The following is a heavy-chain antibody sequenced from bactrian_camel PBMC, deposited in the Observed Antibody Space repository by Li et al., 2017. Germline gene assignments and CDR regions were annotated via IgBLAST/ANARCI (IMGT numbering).Heavy chain of an antibody. J-gene: IGHJ4*01. V-gene: IGHV3S63*01. CDR3: AALSIEGMTADQVLAESSLFGRFAY. D-gene: IGHD3*01. Sequence: HVQLVESGGGSVQAGGSLRLACATSGFMFWQNCMGWFRQTPGKEREGVAAIGTKYGTTYYAGSVKGRFTISTDDVKDILYLQMNSLKPEDTAMYYCAALSIEGMTADQVLAESSLFGRFAYWGQGTQVTVSS. CDR1: GFMFWQNC. CDR2: IGTKYGTT.